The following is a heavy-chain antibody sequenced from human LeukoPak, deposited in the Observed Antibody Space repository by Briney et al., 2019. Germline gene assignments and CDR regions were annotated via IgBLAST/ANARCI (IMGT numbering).Heavy chain of an antibody. CDR1: GGSISSSSYY. CDR2: IYYSGST. V-gene: IGHV4-39*07. Sequence: PSETLSLTCTVSGGSISSSSYYWGWIRQPPGKGLEWIGSIYYSGSTYYNPSLKSRVTISVDTSKNQFSLKLSSVTAADTAVYYCARAGRGGYNQVDYWGQGTLVTVSS. D-gene: IGHD5-24*01. CDR3: ARAGRGGYNQVDY. J-gene: IGHJ4*02.